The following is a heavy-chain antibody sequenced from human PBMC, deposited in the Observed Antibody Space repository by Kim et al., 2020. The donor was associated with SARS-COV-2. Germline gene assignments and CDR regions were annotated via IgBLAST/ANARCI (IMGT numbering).Heavy chain of an antibody. D-gene: IGHD5-18*01. Sequence: SETLSLTCAVYGGSFSGYYWSWIRQPPGKGLEWIGEINHSGSTNYNPSLKSRVTISVDTPKNQFSLKLSSVTAADTAVYYCARGHQIRGYSYGYNYYYYGMDVWGQGTTVTVSS. V-gene: IGHV4-34*01. CDR3: ARGHQIRGYSYGYNYYYYGMDV. CDR2: INHSGST. J-gene: IGHJ6*02. CDR1: GGSFSGYY.